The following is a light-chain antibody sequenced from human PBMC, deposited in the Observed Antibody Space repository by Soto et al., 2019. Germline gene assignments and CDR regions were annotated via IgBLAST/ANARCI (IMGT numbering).Light chain of an antibody. V-gene: IGLV1-47*01. CDR3: AAWDDSLSGPVV. J-gene: IGLJ2*01. CDR2: GNN. CDR1: SSNIGSNY. Sequence: QSVLTQPPSASGTPGQRVTISCSGSSSNIGSNYVYWYQQLPGTAPTLLIYGNNHRPSGVPDRFSGSKSGTSASLAISGLRSEDEADYYCAAWDDSLSGPVVFGGGTKLTV.